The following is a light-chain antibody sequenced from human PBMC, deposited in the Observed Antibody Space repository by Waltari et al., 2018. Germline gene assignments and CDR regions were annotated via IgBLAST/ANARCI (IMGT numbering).Light chain of an antibody. CDR1: SSDIGAYNY. J-gene: IGLJ3*02. Sequence: QSALTQPASVSGSPRQSITTPCPGTSSDIGAYNYVSWYHQHSGKAPKLVIFGVSDRRTGVSNRFSGSKSGNTASLTISGLQAEDEADYYCISFTSSNTWVFGGGTRVTVL. V-gene: IGLV2-14*01. CDR3: ISFTSSNTWV. CDR2: GVS.